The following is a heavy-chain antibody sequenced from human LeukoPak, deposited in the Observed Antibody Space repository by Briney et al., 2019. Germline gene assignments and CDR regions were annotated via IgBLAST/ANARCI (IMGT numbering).Heavy chain of an antibody. V-gene: IGHV3-15*01. D-gene: IGHD2-2*01. CDR1: GFTFVDAW. Sequence: GGSLRLSCAGSGFTFVDAWMNWVRQAPGKGLEWVGRIKSKSDGGTTDYAAPVKGRFTISRDDSKNTLYLQMNSLKTEDTAVYYCTTDIVVVPAARYRPKTSDYWGQGTLVTVSS. CDR3: TTDIVVVPAARYRPKTSDY. CDR2: IKSKSDGGTT. J-gene: IGHJ4*02.